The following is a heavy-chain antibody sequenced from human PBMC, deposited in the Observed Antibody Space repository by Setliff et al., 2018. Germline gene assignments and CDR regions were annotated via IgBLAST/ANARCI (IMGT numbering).Heavy chain of an antibody. CDR1: GGSMTSYY. V-gene: IGHV4-59*01. D-gene: IGHD3-10*01. CDR2: IFYSGNT. Sequence: PSETLSLTCTVSGGSMTSYYWTWIRQPPGEGLEWIGYIFYSGNTEYNPSLKSRVTISVDTSKSQFSLKLTSVTAADTAVYYCARGSEFYYGSGTMDSWGPGTLVTVSS. CDR3: ARGSEFYYGSGTMDS. J-gene: IGHJ4*02.